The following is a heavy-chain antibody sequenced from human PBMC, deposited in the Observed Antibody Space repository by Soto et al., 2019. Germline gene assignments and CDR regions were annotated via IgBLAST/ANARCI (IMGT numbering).Heavy chain of an antibody. CDR1: GYTFTTYG. J-gene: IGHJ6*02. D-gene: IGHD3-10*01. CDR2: INTHNGNT. CDR3: TREGSAPYYYDAMDA. Sequence: QVQLEQSAPAVKKPGASVKVSCKASGYTFTTYGISWVRQAPGEGLEWLGCINTHNGNTNYAQNLQGRVFMTADTSTNTACMELRSLRSDDTAIYFCTREGSAPYYYDAMDAWGQGTTVTVSS. V-gene: IGHV1-18*01.